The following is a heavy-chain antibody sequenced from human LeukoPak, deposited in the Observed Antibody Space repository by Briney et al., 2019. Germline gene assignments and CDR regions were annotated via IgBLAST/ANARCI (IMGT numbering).Heavy chain of an antibody. D-gene: IGHD4-17*01. CDR2: ISSTSSTI. Sequence: GGSLRLSCAASGFTFSSYSMNWVRQAPGKGLEWVSYISSTSSTIYYADSVKGRFTISRDTAKNSLYLQMNSLRAEDTAVYSCARGDYGDYWNCYYMDVWGKGTTVTVSS. CDR1: GFTFSSYS. CDR3: ARGDYGDYWNCYYMDV. V-gene: IGHV3-48*01. J-gene: IGHJ6*03.